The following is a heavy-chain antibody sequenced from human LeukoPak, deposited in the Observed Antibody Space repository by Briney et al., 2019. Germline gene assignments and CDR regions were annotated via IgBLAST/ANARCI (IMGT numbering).Heavy chain of an antibody. CDR3: ARWGETSALRVHAFDI. J-gene: IGHJ3*02. D-gene: IGHD3-10*01. CDR2: GHYSGST. V-gene: IGHV4-59*01. CDR1: GDSISSYY. Sequence: RSSETLSLTCTVSGDSISSYYWNWIRQPPGKGLEWIGYGHYSGSTNYNPSLKSRVTFSVDTSKNQFSLKLSSVTAADTAVYYCARWGETSALRVHAFDIWGQGTMVTVSS.